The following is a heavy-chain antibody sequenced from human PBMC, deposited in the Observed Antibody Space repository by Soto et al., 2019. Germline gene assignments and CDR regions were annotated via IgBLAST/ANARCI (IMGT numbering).Heavy chain of an antibody. CDR1: GFTFSSYS. D-gene: IGHD3-10*01. CDR2: ISSSSSYI. Sequence: EVQLVESGGGLVKPGGSLRLSCAASGFTFSSYSMNWVRQAPGKGLEWVSSISSSSSYIYYADSVKGRFTISRDNAKNSLYLQMNSLRAEDTAVYYCERDEGFGEFPDYWGQGTLVTVSS. J-gene: IGHJ4*02. CDR3: ERDEGFGEFPDY. V-gene: IGHV3-21*01.